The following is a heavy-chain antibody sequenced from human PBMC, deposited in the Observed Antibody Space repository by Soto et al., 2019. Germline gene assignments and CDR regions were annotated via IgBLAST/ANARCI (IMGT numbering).Heavy chain of an antibody. D-gene: IGHD3-9*01. Sequence: QAQLQESGPGLVKPSETLSLTCTVSGGSISGSFWSWIRQSPGKGLEFIGYIYYTGSTNSNPSLNGRASISVDTSKNQISLKLWSVTAADTAVYYCAREVTNYDVLTGYYSGAIFDPWGQGTLVTVSS. J-gene: IGHJ5*02. CDR3: AREVTNYDVLTGYYSGAIFDP. CDR2: IYYTGST. V-gene: IGHV4-59*01. CDR1: GGSISGSF.